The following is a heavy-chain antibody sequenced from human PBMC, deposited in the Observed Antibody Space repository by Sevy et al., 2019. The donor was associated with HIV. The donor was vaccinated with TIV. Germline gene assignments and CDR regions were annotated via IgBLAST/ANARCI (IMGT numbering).Heavy chain of an antibody. CDR2: ISSSSSII. CDR1: GFTFSNYS. CDR3: ARAGEMATIRQFDY. J-gene: IGHJ4*02. V-gene: IGHV3-48*01. Sequence: GGSLRLSCAASGFTFSNYSINLVRQAPGKGLEWISYISSSSSIIYYADSVKGRFTISRDNATKSLYLQMNSLRVEDTAMYYCARAGEMATIRQFDYWGQGTLVTVSS. D-gene: IGHD5-12*01.